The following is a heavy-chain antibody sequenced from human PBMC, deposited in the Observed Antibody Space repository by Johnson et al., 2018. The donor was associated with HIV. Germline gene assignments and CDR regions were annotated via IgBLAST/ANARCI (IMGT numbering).Heavy chain of an antibody. CDR1: GFTFSSYA. V-gene: IGHV3-30*04. Sequence: QVQLVESGGGVVQPGRSLRLSCAASGFTFSSYAMHWVRQAPGKGLEWVAVISYDGSNRYYADSVKGRFTISRDNSKNPLFLQMNSLRVEDTAVYYCARLPSGYSRDDLDIWGQGTMVTVSS. J-gene: IGHJ3*02. CDR2: ISYDGSNR. CDR3: ARLPSGYSRDDLDI. D-gene: IGHD5-18*01.